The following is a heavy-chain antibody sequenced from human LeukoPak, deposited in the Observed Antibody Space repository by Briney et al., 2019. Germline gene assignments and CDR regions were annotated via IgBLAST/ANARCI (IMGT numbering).Heavy chain of an antibody. Sequence: SETLSLTCTVSGGSISSSSYYWGWIRQPPGKGLEWIGEINHSGSTNYNPSLKSRVTISVDTSKNQFSLKLSSVTAADTAVYYCARDWGYCSGGSCYYFDYWGQGTLVTVSS. CDR1: GGSISSSSYY. CDR3: ARDWGYCSGGSCYYFDY. V-gene: IGHV4-39*07. CDR2: INHSGST. J-gene: IGHJ4*02. D-gene: IGHD2-15*01.